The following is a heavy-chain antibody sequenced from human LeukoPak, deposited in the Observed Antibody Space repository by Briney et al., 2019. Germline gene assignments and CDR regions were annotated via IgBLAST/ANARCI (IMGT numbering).Heavy chain of an antibody. CDR2: IKQDGSEK. V-gene: IGHV3-7*01. Sequence: GGSLRLSCAASGFTFSSYWMSWVRQAPGKGLEWVANIKQDGSEKYYVDSVKGRSTISRDNAKNSLYLQMNSLRAEDTAVYYCARGDRIDYFDYWGQGTLVTVSS. CDR1: GFTFSSYW. CDR3: ARGDRIDYFDY. J-gene: IGHJ4*02.